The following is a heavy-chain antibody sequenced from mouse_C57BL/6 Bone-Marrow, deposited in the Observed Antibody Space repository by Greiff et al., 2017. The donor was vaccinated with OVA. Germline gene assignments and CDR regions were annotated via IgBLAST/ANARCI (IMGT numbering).Heavy chain of an antibody. CDR3: ARVIYSRYFDV. CDR1: GYTFTNYW. D-gene: IGHD2-1*01. CDR2: IYPGGGYT. J-gene: IGHJ1*03. Sequence: QVQLQESGAELVRPGTSVKMSCKASGYTFTNYWIGWAKQRPGHGLEWIGDIYPGGGYTNYNEKFKGKATLTADKSSSTAYMQFSSLTSEDSAIYYCARVIYSRYFDVWGTGTTVTVSS. V-gene: IGHV1-63*01.